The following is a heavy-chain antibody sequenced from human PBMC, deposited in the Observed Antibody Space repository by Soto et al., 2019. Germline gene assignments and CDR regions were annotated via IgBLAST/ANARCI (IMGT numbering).Heavy chain of an antibody. Sequence: QVQLVQSGAEVKKPGASVKVSCKASGYTFTSYGISWVRQAPGQGLECMGWISAYNGNTNYAQKLQGRVTMTTDTSTSTAYMELRSLRSDDTAVYYCAREEGVLGLEWWNNWFDPWGQGTLVTVSS. CDR1: GYTFTSYG. CDR3: AREEGVLGLEWWNNWFDP. J-gene: IGHJ5*02. V-gene: IGHV1-18*04. CDR2: ISAYNGNT. D-gene: IGHD3-3*01.